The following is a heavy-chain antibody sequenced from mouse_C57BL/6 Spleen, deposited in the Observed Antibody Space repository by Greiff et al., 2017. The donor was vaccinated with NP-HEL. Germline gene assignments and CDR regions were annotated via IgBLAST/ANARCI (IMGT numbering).Heavy chain of an antibody. J-gene: IGHJ4*01. CDR2: LWRGGST. CDR1: GFSLTSYG. V-gene: IGHV2-5*01. CDR3: AKTSYYGGVMDY. D-gene: IGHD1-1*01. Sequence: LMESGPGLVQPSQSLSITCTVSGFSLTSYGVHWVRQSPGKGLEWLGVLWRGGSTDYNAAFMSRLSITKDNSKSQVFFKMNSLQADDTAIYYCAKTSYYGGVMDYWGQGTSVTVSS.